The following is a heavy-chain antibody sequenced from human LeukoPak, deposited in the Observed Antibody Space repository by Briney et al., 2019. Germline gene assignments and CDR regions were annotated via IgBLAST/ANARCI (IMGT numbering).Heavy chain of an antibody. CDR1: GYTFTGYY. D-gene: IGHD1-26*01. V-gene: IGHV1-2*06. Sequence: ASVKVSCKASGYTFTGYYMQWVRQAPGQGLGWMGRINPNSGGTNYAQKFQGRVTMTRDTSISTAYMELSRLRSDDTAVYYCARGYRTVGAIEYFQHWGQGTLVTVSS. CDR2: INPNSGGT. J-gene: IGHJ1*01. CDR3: ARGYRTVGAIEYFQH.